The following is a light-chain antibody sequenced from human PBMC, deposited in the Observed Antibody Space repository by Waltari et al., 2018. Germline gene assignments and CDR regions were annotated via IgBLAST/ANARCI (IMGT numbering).Light chain of an antibody. J-gene: IGKJ1*01. V-gene: IGKV3-20*01. CDR1: QVVSKY. Sequence: EIVLTQSPGTLSLSPGQRATLSCRASQVVSKYLAWYQQRPGQAPRLLLYHASSRATGIPDRFSGSGSGTDFSLTISRLEPEDVAVYYCQKYDFLPATFGQGTTVEIK. CDR3: QKYDFLPAT. CDR2: HAS.